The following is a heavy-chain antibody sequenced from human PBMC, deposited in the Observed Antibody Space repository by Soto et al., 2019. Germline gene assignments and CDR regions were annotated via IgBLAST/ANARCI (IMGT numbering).Heavy chain of an antibody. CDR3: AKDHIGSFPEAFDI. J-gene: IGHJ3*02. Sequence: GGSLRLSCSASGFTFGSHAMAWVRQAPGSGLEWVSGSSPTGDKTFYADSVKGRFTISRDNSKNILYLQMISLRAEDTAVYYCAKDHIGSFPEAFDIWGPGTMVTVSS. CDR2: SSPTGDKT. V-gene: IGHV3-23*01. D-gene: IGHD3-16*01. CDR1: GFTFGSHA.